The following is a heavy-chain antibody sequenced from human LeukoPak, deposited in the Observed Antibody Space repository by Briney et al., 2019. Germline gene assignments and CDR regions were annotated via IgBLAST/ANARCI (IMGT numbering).Heavy chain of an antibody. CDR1: GGSFSGYY. CDR3: ARGPSSHYSVYYYYGMDV. J-gene: IGHJ6*02. CDR2: INHSGST. Sequence: SETLSLTCAVYGGSFSGYYWSWIRQPPGKGLEWIGEINHSGSTNYNPSLKSRVTISVDTSKNQFSLKLSSVTAADTAVYYCARGPSSHYSVYYYYGMDVWSQGTTVTVSS. V-gene: IGHV4-34*01. D-gene: IGHD2-21*01.